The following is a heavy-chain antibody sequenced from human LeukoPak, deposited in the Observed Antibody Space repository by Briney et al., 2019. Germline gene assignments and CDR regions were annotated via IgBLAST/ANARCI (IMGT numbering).Heavy chain of an antibody. D-gene: IGHD6-13*01. CDR1: GGTFSSYA. CDR3: ARGGGYSSSWYDFDY. CDR2: INPSGGST. J-gene: IGHJ4*02. Sequence: ASVKVSCKASGGTFSSYAISWVRQAPGQGLEWMGIINPSGGSTSYAQKFQGRVTMTRDTSTSTVYMELSSLRSEDTAVYYCARGGGYSSSWYDFDYWGQGTLVTVSS. V-gene: IGHV1-46*01.